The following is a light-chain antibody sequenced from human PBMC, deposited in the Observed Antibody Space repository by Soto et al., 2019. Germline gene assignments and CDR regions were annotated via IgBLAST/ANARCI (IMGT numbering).Light chain of an antibody. CDR1: QDISGW. V-gene: IGKV1-12*01. CDR3: QQTNSFPRT. CDR2: STS. J-gene: IGKJ2*01. Sequence: DIQMTPSPSSVSASVGDRVTITCRASQDISGWLAWHQQKPGKAPNLLIYSTSSLQSGVPSRFSGSGSGTDFSLTISSLQPEDFATYYGQQTNSFPRTFGQGTKLEIK.